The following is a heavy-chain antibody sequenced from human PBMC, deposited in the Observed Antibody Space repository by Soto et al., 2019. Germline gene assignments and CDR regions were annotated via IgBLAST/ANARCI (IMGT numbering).Heavy chain of an antibody. CDR1: GGSISSYY. Sequence: PSETLSLTCTVSGGSISSYYWSWIRQPPGKGLEWIGYIYYSGSTNYNPSLKSRVTISVDTSKNQFSLKLSSVTAADTAVYYCARDLKNSGEKQYYCYGMDVWGQGTTVTVSS. J-gene: IGHJ6*02. CDR3: ARDLKNSGEKQYYCYGMDV. V-gene: IGHV4-59*01. CDR2: IYYSGST. D-gene: IGHD5-12*01.